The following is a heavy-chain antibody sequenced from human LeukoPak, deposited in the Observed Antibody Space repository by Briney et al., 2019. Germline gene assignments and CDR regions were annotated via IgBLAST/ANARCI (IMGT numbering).Heavy chain of an antibody. D-gene: IGHD1-26*01. CDR2: INKDGIIT. CDR3: ARDREIVGARVRFDY. J-gene: IGHJ4*02. V-gene: IGHV3-74*01. Sequence: GGSLRLSCEASGFTFSSYWMHWVRQAPGKGLVWVSRINKDGIITSYADSVKGRFTISRDNAKNTLYLQMHSLRAEDTAVYYCARDREIVGARVRFDYWGQGTLVTVSS. CDR1: GFTFSSYW.